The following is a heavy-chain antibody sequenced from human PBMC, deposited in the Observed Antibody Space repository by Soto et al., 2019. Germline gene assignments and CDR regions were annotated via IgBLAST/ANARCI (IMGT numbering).Heavy chain of an antibody. D-gene: IGHD2-2*01. Sequence: GGSLRLSCAASGFTVSSNYMSWVRQAPGKGLEWVSVIYSGGSTYYADSVKGRFTISRDKSKNTLYLQMNSLRAEDTAVYYCARGPIVLVPGASSYYGLDVWGQGTTVTVSS. J-gene: IGHJ6*02. V-gene: IGHV3-66*01. CDR3: ARGPIVLVPGASSYYGLDV. CDR2: IYSGGST. CDR1: GFTVSSNY.